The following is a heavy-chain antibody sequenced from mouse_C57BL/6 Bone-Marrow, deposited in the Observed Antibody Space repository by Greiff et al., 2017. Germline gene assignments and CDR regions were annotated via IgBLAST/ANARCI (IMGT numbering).Heavy chain of an antibody. J-gene: IGHJ1*03. D-gene: IGHD1-1*01. Sequence: VQLQQSGPVLVKPGASVKMSCKASGYTFTDYYMNWVKQSPGKSLEWIGVINPYNGGTSYNQKFKGKATLTVDKSSSTAYMELNSLTSEDSAVYYCARWGKRGGYYGSSYDWYFDVWGTGTTVTVSS. CDR1: GYTFTDYY. CDR3: ARWGKRGGYYGSSYDWYFDV. V-gene: IGHV1-19*01. CDR2: INPYNGGT.